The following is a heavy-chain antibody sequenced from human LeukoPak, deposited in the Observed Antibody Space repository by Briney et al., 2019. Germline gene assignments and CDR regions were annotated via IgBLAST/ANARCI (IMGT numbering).Heavy chain of an antibody. CDR3: ARGRPMVRGVPYGMDV. J-gene: IGHJ6*02. CDR1: GGSISSGNYY. D-gene: IGHD3-10*01. V-gene: IGHV4-61*02. CDR2: SHTSGST. Sequence: SETLSLTCTVSGGSISSGNYYWSWIRQPAGKGLEWIGRSHTSGSTSYNPSLKSRVTISVDTSKNQFSLKLSSVTAADTAVYYCARGRPMVRGVPYGMDVWGQGTTVTVSS.